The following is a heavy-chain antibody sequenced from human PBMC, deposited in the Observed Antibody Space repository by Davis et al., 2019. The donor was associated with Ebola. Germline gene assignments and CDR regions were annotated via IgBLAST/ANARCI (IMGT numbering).Heavy chain of an antibody. V-gene: IGHV1-18*01. CDR3: ARDPFPGPT. Sequence: ASVKVSCKASRHSFTHYSFSWVRQAPGQGLEWMGWVSGNNGKTDYAQKFQGRVTMTTDTSTSTDFLELRSLRLDDTAIYYCARDPFPGPTWGRGTLVTVSS. J-gene: IGHJ4*02. CDR2: VSGNNGKT. CDR1: RHSFTHYS.